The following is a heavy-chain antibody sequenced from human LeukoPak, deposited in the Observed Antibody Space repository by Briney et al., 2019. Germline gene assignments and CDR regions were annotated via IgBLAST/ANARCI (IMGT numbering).Heavy chain of an antibody. J-gene: IGHJ4*02. CDR3: ARDKGGATTQDY. CDR2: INPGSGVT. V-gene: IGHV1-2*02. CDR1: GYTFTAYY. D-gene: IGHD1-26*01. Sequence: ASVKVPCKTSGYTFTAYYIHWVRQAPGQGLEWMGWINPGSGVTSYAQNFQGRVTMTRDTSISTAYMELSGLRSDDTAVFYCARDKGGATTQDYWGQGTLVTVSS.